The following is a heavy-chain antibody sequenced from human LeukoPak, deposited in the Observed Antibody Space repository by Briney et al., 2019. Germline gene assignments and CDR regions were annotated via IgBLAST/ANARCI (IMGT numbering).Heavy chain of an antibody. J-gene: IGHJ3*02. CDR1: GGSISSYY. CDR2: IYYSRST. D-gene: IGHD3-16*01. V-gene: IGHV4-59*13. CDR3: ARYDYVWGSFNAFDI. Sequence: SETLLLTCTVSGGSISSYYGSWIRRPPGRGLEWVGHIYYSRSTNYNPSLKSRVTISVDTSKNRFSLELSSVTAADTAVYYCARYDYVWGSFNAFDIWGEGKMVTVSS.